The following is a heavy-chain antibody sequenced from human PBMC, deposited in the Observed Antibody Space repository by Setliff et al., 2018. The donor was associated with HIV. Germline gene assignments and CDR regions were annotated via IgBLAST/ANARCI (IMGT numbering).Heavy chain of an antibody. Sequence: ASVKVSCKASRYTFTDYFLHWVRQAPGQGLEWMGRINPSSAAANYAQKFQGRVTMTRDTSISTVYMDLRRLTSDDTAVYYCARGWGGPSGFDVWGQGTMVTVPS. CDR1: RYTFTDYF. CDR2: INPSSAAA. D-gene: IGHD3-3*01. V-gene: IGHV1-2*06. CDR3: ARGWGGPSGFDV. J-gene: IGHJ3*01.